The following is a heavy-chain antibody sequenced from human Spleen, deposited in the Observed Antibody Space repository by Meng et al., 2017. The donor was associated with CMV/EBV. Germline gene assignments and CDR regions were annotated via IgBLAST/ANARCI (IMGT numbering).Heavy chain of an antibody. CDR1: GFTFSSYA. CDR2: ISGSAGST. J-gene: IGHJ4*02. V-gene: IGHV3-23*01. Sequence: GESLKISCAASGFTFSSYAMSWVRQGPGKGLEWVSGISGSAGSTNYADSVKGRFTISRDNSNNTLYVQMNSLRAEDTALYYCAKASGYNSGWHDYWGQGTLVTVSS. CDR3: AKASGYNSGWHDY. D-gene: IGHD6-19*01.